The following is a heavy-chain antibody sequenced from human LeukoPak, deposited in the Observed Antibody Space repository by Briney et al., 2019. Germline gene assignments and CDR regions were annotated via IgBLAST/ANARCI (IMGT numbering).Heavy chain of an antibody. CDR3: ATSFQNWGFDY. CDR2: IYYSGST. J-gene: IGHJ4*02. Sequence: SETLSLTCTVSGGSISSGGYYWSWIRQHPGKGLEWIGYIYYSGSTYYNPSLKSRVTISVDTSKNQFSLKLSSVTAADTAVYYCATSFQNWGFDYWGQGTLVTVSS. V-gene: IGHV4-31*03. CDR1: GGSISSGGYY. D-gene: IGHD7-27*01.